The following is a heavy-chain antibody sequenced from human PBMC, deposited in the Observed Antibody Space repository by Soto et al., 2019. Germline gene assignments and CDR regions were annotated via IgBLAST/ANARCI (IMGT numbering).Heavy chain of an antibody. CDR3: ATSGYRNGLDN. Sequence: QVQLVESGGAVVQPGRSLRLSCAASGFTFSRYGMHWVCQAPGKGLEWVAIIWYDGNNKYYADSVQGRFTISRDNSKNTLYLELNSLRVEDTAIYFCATSGYRNGLDNWGQGTLVSVSS. J-gene: IGHJ4*02. CDR2: IWYDGNNK. V-gene: IGHV3-33*01. CDR1: GFTFSRYG. D-gene: IGHD5-18*01.